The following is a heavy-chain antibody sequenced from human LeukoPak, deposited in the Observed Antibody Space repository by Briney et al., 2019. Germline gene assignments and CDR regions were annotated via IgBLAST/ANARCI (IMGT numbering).Heavy chain of an antibody. CDR1: DFTLSAYW. Sequence: GGSLRLSCAASDFTLSAYWMSWVRQAPGKGLEWVAYIKQDGSEKNYVDSVKGRFTISRDNSKNTLYLQMNSLRAEDTAVYYCARGGGYCSSCFDYWGQGTLVTVSS. CDR2: IKQDGSEK. J-gene: IGHJ4*02. CDR3: ARGGGYCSSCFDY. V-gene: IGHV3-7*02. D-gene: IGHD2-2*01.